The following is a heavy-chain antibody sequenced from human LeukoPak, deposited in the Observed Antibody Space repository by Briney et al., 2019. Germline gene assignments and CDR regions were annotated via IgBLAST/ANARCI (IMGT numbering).Heavy chain of an antibody. CDR2: ISYDGSNK. CDR1: GFTFSSYA. CDR3: AREGSSGGYFDY. V-gene: IGHV3-30-3*01. D-gene: IGHD6-19*01. J-gene: IGHJ4*02. Sequence: GGSLRLSCAASGFTFSSYAMHWVRQAPGKGLEWVGVISYDGSNKYYADSVKGRFTISRDNSKDTLYLQMNSLRAGDTAVYFCAREGSSGGYFDYWGQGTLVTVSS.